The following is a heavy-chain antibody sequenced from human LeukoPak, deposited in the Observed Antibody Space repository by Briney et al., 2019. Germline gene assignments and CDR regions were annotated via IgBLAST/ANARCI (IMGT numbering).Heavy chain of an antibody. J-gene: IGHJ4*02. Sequence: GGSLKLSCAASGFTFSSYAMSWVRHAPGKRLEWVSAISGSGGSTYYADSVKGRFTISRDNSKNTLYLQMNSLRAEDTAVYYCAKGRDSSSYYFDYWGQGTLVTVSS. D-gene: IGHD6-6*01. CDR1: GFTFSSYA. V-gene: IGHV3-23*01. CDR3: AKGRDSSSYYFDY. CDR2: ISGSGGST.